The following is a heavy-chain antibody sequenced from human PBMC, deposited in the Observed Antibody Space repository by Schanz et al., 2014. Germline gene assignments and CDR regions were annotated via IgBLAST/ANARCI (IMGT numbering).Heavy chain of an antibody. V-gene: IGHV3-21*01. CDR2: ISSSYNYI. CDR3: ARRDNYLSAFDI. CDR1: GFTFSTYN. Sequence: EVQLVESGGGLVKPGGSLRLSCAASGFTFSTYNMNWVRQTPGKGLEWVSSISSSYNYIYSADSVKGRFSISRDNAKNSLYLQMNSLRAEDTAVFYCARRDNYLSAFDIWGQGTMVTVSS. D-gene: IGHD4-4*01. J-gene: IGHJ3*02.